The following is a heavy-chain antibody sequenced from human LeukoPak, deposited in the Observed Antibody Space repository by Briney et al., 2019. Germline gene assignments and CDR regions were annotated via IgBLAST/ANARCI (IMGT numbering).Heavy chain of an antibody. CDR2: INWNGGST. D-gene: IGHD3-22*01. CDR1: GFTFDDYG. Sequence: RPGGSLRLSCAASGFTFDDYGMSWVRQAPGKGLEWVSGINWNGGSTGYADSVKGRFTISRDNAKNSLYLQMNSLRAEDTALYYCARVRAYDSSGYYYHYYYYMDVWGKGTTVTVSS. J-gene: IGHJ6*03. CDR3: ARVRAYDSSGYYYHYYYYMDV. V-gene: IGHV3-20*04.